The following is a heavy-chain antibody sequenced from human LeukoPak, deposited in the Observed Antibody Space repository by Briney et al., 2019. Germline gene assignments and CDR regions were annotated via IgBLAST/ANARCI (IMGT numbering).Heavy chain of an antibody. D-gene: IGHD3-16*01. CDR3: SRERGAFCRFGY. CDR1: GGPISGNNW. J-gene: IGHJ4*02. Sequence: SETLSLTCGVSGGPISGNNWRSWVRPPPGQGLELIGEISLAGQTNYNPSLNGRVTMSLDKSSNQLSLNLTSVTAADTATYYCSRERGAFCRFGYWGEGTLVTVSS. CDR2: ISLAGQT. V-gene: IGHV4/OR15-8*02.